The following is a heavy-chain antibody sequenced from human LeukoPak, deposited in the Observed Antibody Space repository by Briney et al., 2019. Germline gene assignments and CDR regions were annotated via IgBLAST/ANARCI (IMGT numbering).Heavy chain of an antibody. CDR2: ISYDGSNK. CDR1: GFTFSRYG. D-gene: IGHD3-9*01. CDR3: ARDLGPYDILTGCDY. J-gene: IGHJ4*01. Sequence: PGGSLRLSCAASGFTFSRYGMHWVRQAPGKGLEWVAVISYDGSNKYYADSVKGRFTISRDNSKNTLYLQMNSLRAEDTAVYYCARDLGPYDILTGCDYWDHGTLVTVSS. V-gene: IGHV3-30*03.